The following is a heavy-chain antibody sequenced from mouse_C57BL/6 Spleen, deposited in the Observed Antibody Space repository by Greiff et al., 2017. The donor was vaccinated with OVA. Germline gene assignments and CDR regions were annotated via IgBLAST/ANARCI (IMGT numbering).Heavy chain of an antibody. V-gene: IGHV1-81*01. D-gene: IGHD2-4*01. Sequence: VQLQESGAELARPGASVKLSCKASGYTFTSYGISWVKQRTGQGLEWIGEIYPRSGNTYYNEKFKGKATLTADKSSSTAYMELRSLTSEDSAVYFCARWVYDYDGGYAMDYWGQGTSVTVSS. J-gene: IGHJ4*01. CDR3: ARWVYDYDGGYAMDY. CDR2: IYPRSGNT. CDR1: GYTFTSYG.